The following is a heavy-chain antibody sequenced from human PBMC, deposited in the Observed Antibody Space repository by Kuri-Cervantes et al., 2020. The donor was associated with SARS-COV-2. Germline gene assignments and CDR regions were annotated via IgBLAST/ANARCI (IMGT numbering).Heavy chain of an antibody. CDR1: GFTFDNYA. CDR3: ARWRGSFDAFDI. V-gene: IGHV3-9*01. J-gene: IGHJ3*02. CDR2: ISWNSGNI. Sequence: SLKISCAASGFTFDNYAMHWVRQAPGKGLEWVSQISWNSGNIAYADSLKGRFTISRENAKNSLYLQMNSLRAGDTAVYYCARWRGSFDAFDIWGQGTMVTVSS. D-gene: IGHD3-10*01.